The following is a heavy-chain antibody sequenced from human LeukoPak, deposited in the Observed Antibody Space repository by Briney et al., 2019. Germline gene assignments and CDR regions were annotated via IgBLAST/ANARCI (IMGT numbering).Heavy chain of an antibody. J-gene: IGHJ4*02. CDR2: IHHSGTTT. CDR3: ARNGAYCLDY. CDR1: GDSISSSNW. Sequence: SGTLSLTCVVPGDSISSSNWWSWVRQPPGKGLEWIGEIHHSGTTTNYNPSLKSRATISIDESKNQFSLNLNSVTAADTAVYYCARNGAYCLDYWGQGTLVTVSS. V-gene: IGHV4-4*02. D-gene: IGHD4-17*01.